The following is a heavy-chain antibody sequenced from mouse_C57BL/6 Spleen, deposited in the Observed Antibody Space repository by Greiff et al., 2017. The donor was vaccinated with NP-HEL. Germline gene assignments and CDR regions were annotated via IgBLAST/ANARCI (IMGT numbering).Heavy chain of an antibody. Sequence: EVKLMESGPGLVKPSQSLSLTCSVTGYSITSGYYWNWIRQFPGNKLEWMGYISYDGSNNYNPSLKNRISITRDTSKNQFFLKLNSVTTEDTATYYCASDYDYDVSWGQGTTLTVSS. CDR2: ISYDGSN. V-gene: IGHV3-6*01. CDR3: ASDYDYDVS. J-gene: IGHJ2*01. D-gene: IGHD2-4*01. CDR1: GYSITSGYY.